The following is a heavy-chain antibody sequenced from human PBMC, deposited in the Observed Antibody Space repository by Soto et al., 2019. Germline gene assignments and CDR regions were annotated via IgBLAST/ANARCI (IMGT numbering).Heavy chain of an antibody. V-gene: IGHV3-64D*06. CDR2: ISSNGGST. Sequence: GGSLRLSCSASGFTFSSYAMHWVRQAPGKGLEYVSAISSNGGSTYYADSVKGRFTISRDNSKNTLYLQMSSLRAEDTAVYYCVKVRHHSSGWEIDYWGQGTLVTVSS. CDR1: GFTFSSYA. J-gene: IGHJ4*02. CDR3: VKVRHHSSGWEIDY. D-gene: IGHD6-19*01.